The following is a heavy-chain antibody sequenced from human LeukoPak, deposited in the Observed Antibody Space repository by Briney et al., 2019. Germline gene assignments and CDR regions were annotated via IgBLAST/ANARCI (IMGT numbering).Heavy chain of an antibody. CDR2: MSDSGSYI. D-gene: IGHD2-21*01. CDR1: GFTLSDYY. CDR3: ARPFVSHGDFDH. V-gene: IGHV3-11*01. Sequence: PGGSLRLSCAASGFTLSDYYMSWIRQAPGKGPEWISYMSDSGSYIKYADSVMGRFAISRDNAKNSLYLQMNSLRAEDTAVYYCARPFVSHGDFDHWGQGALVFVSS. J-gene: IGHJ4*02.